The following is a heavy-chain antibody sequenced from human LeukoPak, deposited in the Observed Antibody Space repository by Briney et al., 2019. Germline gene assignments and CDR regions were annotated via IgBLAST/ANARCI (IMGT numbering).Heavy chain of an antibody. CDR2: IYSGGTT. Sequence: GGSLRLSCAASGLXVSSDYIIWVRQTPGKGLEWVSVIYSGGTTHYPDSVKGRFTISRDNSKNTVFLQMDSLRADDSAVYYCARVYSNFWFDPWGQGTLVTVSS. V-gene: IGHV3-66*01. D-gene: IGHD4-11*01. CDR1: GLXVSSDY. J-gene: IGHJ5*02. CDR3: ARVYSNFWFDP.